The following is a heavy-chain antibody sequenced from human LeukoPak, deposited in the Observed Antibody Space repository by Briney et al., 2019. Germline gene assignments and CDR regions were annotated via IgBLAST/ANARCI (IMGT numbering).Heavy chain of an antibody. V-gene: IGHV3-23*01. CDR1: GFTFSYYA. J-gene: IGHJ4*02. CDR2: LSGSGGST. Sequence: GGSLRLSCAASGFTFSYYAMSWVRQAPGKGPEWVSVLSGSGGSTYYADSVKGRFTISRDNSKTTLYLQMNSLRAEDTAVYYCAKHSVAGEYYYFDYWGQGTLVTVSS. CDR3: AKHSVAGEYYYFDY. D-gene: IGHD6-6*01.